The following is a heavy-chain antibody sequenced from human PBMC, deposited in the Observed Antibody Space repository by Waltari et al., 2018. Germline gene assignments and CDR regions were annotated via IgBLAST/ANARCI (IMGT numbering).Heavy chain of an antibody. D-gene: IGHD5-12*01. CDR1: GGSISRGDYH. J-gene: IGHJ4*02. CDR2: IYYSGST. CDR3: ARRRDGYNGLTDQVDY. V-gene: IGHV4-30-4*08. Sequence: QVQLQESGPGLAKPSQTLSLTCTVSGGSISRGDYHWSWNPPPPGKGLEWIGYIYYSGSTYYNPSLKSRVTISVDTSKNQFSLKLSSVTAADTAVYYCARRRDGYNGLTDQVDYWGQGTLVTVSS.